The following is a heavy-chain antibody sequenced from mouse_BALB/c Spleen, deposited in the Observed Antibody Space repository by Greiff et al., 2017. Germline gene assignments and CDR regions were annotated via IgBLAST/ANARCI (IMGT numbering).Heavy chain of an antibody. Sequence: DVQLVESGGGLVQPGGSRKLSCAASGFTFSSFGMHWVRQAPEKGLEWVAYISSGSSTIYYADTVKGRFTISRDNPKNTLFLQMTSLRSEDTAMYYCARRGGKGDYAMDYWGQGTSVTVSS. V-gene: IGHV5-17*02. CDR1: GFTFSSFG. J-gene: IGHJ4*01. CDR2: ISSGSSTI. D-gene: IGHD1-3*01. CDR3: ARRGGKGDYAMDY.